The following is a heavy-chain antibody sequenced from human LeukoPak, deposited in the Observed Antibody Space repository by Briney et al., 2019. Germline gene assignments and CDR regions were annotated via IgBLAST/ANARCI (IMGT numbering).Heavy chain of an antibody. Sequence: GGSLRLSCAASGFTFSSYSMNWVRQAPGKGLEWVSYISSSSSTIYYADSVKGRFTISRDNAKNSLYLQMNSLRDEDTAVYYCARDRTVTMVRGVKGYYHGMDVWGQGTTVTLSS. J-gene: IGHJ6*02. CDR2: ISSSSSTI. CDR1: GFTFSSYS. CDR3: ARDRTVTMVRGVKGYYHGMDV. V-gene: IGHV3-48*02. D-gene: IGHD3-10*01.